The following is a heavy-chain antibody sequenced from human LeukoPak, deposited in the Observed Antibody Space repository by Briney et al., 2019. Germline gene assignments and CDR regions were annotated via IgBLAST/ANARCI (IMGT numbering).Heavy chain of an antibody. CDR1: GFTFSRYS. CDR2: ISGRSSHI. D-gene: IGHD3-16*01. Sequence: GGSLRLSCAASGFTFSRYSMNWVRQAPGKGLEGVSAISGRSSHIYYGESVKGRFTISRDNAKNSLYLQMDSLGVEDTAVYYCGRAFPPLRTSSAGDLWGQGTLVIVSS. CDR3: GRAFPPLRTSSAGDL. J-gene: IGHJ1*01. V-gene: IGHV3-21*01.